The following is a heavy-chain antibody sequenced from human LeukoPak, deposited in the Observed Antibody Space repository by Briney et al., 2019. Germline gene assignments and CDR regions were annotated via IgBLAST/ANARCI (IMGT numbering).Heavy chain of an antibody. CDR1: GFTFSSYE. CDR3: ARGGYYDSSGYHDY. CDR2: ISSSSSTI. J-gene: IGHJ4*02. V-gene: IGHV3-48*01. Sequence: GGSLRLSCAASGFTFSSYEMNWVRQAPGKGLEWVSYISSSSSTIYYADSVKGRFTISRDNAKNSRYLQMNSLRAEDTAVYYCARGGYYDSSGYHDYWGQGTLVTVSS. D-gene: IGHD3-22*01.